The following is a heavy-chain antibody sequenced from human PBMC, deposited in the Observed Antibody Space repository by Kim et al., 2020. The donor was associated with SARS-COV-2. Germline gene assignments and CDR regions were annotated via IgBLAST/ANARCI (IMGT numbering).Heavy chain of an antibody. CDR1: GFTFSSYS. CDR3: ARNFVDIVATGPVDAFDI. D-gene: IGHD5-12*01. Sequence: GGSLRLSCAASGFTFSSYSMKWVRQAPGKGLEWVSSISSSSSYIYYADSVKGRFTISRDNAKNSLYLQMNSLRAEDTAVYYCARNFVDIVATGPVDAFDIWGQGTMVTVSS. CDR2: ISSSSSYI. J-gene: IGHJ3*02. V-gene: IGHV3-21*01.